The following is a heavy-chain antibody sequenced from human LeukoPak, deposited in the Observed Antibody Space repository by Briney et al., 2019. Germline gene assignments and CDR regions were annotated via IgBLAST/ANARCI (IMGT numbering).Heavy chain of an antibody. Sequence: PSETLSLTCAVYGGSFSDYHWSWIRQPPGRELEWIGEIHHSGSTNYNPSLKSRVTISVNTSKKQFALKLSSVTAADTAVYYCASLLDSGSGSLSWFDPWGQGTLVTVSS. CDR2: IHHSGST. V-gene: IGHV4-34*01. CDR3: ASLLDSGSGSLSWFDP. J-gene: IGHJ5*02. D-gene: IGHD3-10*01. CDR1: GGSFSDYH.